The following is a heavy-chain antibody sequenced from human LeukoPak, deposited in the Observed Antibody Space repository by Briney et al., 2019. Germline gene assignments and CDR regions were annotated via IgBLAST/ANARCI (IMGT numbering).Heavy chain of an antibody. J-gene: IGHJ4*02. CDR1: GFTFCRYC. V-gene: IGHV3-33*01. CDR2: IWYDGSNK. CDR3: ARGVQGGYAQYYFDY. D-gene: IGHD5-12*01. Sequence: GSSLTLFCAPSGFTFCRYCMLLVRQAPPMGLPWVAVIWYDGSNKYYADSVKGRFTISRDNSKNTLYLQMNSLRAEDTAVYYCARGVQGGYAQYYFDYWGQGTLVTVSS.